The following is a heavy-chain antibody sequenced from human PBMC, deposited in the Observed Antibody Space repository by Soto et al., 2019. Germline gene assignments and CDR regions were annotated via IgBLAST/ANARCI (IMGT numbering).Heavy chain of an antibody. V-gene: IGHV3-23*01. Sequence: GGSLRLSCAASGFTFSSYAMSWVRQAPGKGLEWVSAISGSGGSTYYADSVKGRFTISRDDSKNMAYLQMNSLKSEDTAVYYCTRQGPAVTDDFDFWGPGTLVTVSS. D-gene: IGHD6-19*01. J-gene: IGHJ4*02. CDR2: ISGSGGST. CDR1: GFTFSSYA. CDR3: TRQGPAVTDDFDF.